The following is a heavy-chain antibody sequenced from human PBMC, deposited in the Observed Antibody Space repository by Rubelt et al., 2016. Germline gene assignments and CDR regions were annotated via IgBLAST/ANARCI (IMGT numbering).Heavy chain of an antibody. D-gene: IGHD3-22*01. CDR2: IYYSGST. Sequence: QVQLQESGPGLVKPSETLSLTCTVSGGSISSYYWSWIRQPPGKGLEWIGYIYYSGSTNYNPFLKSRVTISVDTSKNQFSLKLRSVTAADTAVYYCARTLNYDRSGLDWFDPWGQGTLVTVSS. CDR1: GGSISSYY. CDR3: ARTLNYDRSGLDWFDP. J-gene: IGHJ5*02. V-gene: IGHV4-59*01.